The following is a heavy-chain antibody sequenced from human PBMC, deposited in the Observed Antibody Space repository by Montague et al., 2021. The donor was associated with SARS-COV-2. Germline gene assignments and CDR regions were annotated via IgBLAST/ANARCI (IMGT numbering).Heavy chain of an antibody. J-gene: IGHJ5*02. CDR2: ISRDGSRT. D-gene: IGHD3-10*02. Sequence: SLRLSCAASGFSVSREWMHWVRQAPGKGLAWVSRISRDGSRTDYAESVRGRFIIYRDNAENTLYLQMNNLGVEDTAAYYCIRDMVGPFDHWGLGTLVTVSS. CDR1: GFSVSREW. V-gene: IGHV3-74*01. CDR3: IRDMVGPFDH.